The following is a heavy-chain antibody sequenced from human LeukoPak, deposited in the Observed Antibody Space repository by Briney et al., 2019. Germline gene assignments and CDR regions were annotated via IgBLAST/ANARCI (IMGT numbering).Heavy chain of an antibody. CDR1: GFTFSSYS. Sequence: PGGSLRLSCAASGFTFSSYSMNWVRQAPGKGLEWVSSISSSSSYIYYADSVKGRFTISRDNAKNSLYLQMNSLRAEDTAVYYRARGVDTAMVMTYYYDSSGYSFDYWGQGTLVTVSS. J-gene: IGHJ4*02. D-gene: IGHD3-22*01. CDR3: ARGVDTAMVMTYYYDSSGYSFDY. V-gene: IGHV3-21*01. CDR2: ISSSSSYI.